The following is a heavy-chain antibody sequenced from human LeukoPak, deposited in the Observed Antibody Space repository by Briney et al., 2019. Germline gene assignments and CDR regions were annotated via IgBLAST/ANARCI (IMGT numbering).Heavy chain of an antibody. CDR1: GYTFSGYY. V-gene: IGHV1-2*02. Sequence: AAVKVSFKSSGYTFSGYYKYWVRQAPGQGLEWMGWINSNSGGTNYAQKFQGRVSMTRDTSISTAYMELSRLRSDDTAVYYCARDLGRSYSSNWDWFDPWGQGTLVTVSS. J-gene: IGHJ5*02. D-gene: IGHD6-13*01. CDR2: INSNSGGT. CDR3: ARDLGRSYSSNWDWFDP.